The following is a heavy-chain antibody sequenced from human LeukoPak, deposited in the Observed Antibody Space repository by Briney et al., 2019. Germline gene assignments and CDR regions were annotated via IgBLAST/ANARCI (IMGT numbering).Heavy chain of an antibody. J-gene: IGHJ4*02. D-gene: IGHD5-12*01. Sequence: ASVTVSCKASGYTFTGYYLHWVRQAPGQGLEWMGWIHPNSGGTHYAQKFQGRVTITRDTSITTAYIELTRLRSDDTAVYYCARDMGGYSGYDYDYWGQGTLVTASA. CDR1: GYTFTGYY. CDR3: ARDMGGYSGYDYDY. CDR2: IHPNSGGT. V-gene: IGHV1-2*02.